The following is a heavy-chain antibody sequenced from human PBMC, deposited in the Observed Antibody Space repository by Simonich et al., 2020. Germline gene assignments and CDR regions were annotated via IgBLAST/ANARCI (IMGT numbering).Heavy chain of an antibody. Sequence: QITLKESGPTLVKPTQTLTLTCTFSGFSLSTSGVGVGWIRQPPGKALEWLALIYWNDDKRYSQSLKSRITITKDTSKHQVVLTMTNMDPVDTATYYCAHKVGYFDLWGRGTLVTVSS. CDR1: GFSLSTSGVG. J-gene: IGHJ2*01. CDR2: IYWNDDK. V-gene: IGHV2-5*01. CDR3: AHKVGYFDL.